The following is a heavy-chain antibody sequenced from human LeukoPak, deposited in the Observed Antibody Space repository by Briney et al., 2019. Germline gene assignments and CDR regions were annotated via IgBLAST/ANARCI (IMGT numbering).Heavy chain of an antibody. Sequence: GGSLRLSCVASGFTFTSYAMSWVRQAPGKGLEWVSGVSGSGGSAYYADSVKGRFTISRDNSKNTLYLQMNSLRAEDTAVYYCAKRSTVSGTPGGYYYYGMDVWGRGTTVTVSS. CDR2: VSGSGGSA. D-gene: IGHD1-20*01. CDR3: AKRSTVSGTPGGYYYYGMDV. V-gene: IGHV3-23*01. CDR1: GFTFTSYA. J-gene: IGHJ6*02.